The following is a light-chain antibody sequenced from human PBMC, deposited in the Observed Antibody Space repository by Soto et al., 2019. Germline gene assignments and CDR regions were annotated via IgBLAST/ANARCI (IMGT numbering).Light chain of an antibody. J-gene: IGKJ1*01. CDR2: GTS. Sequence: EIVLTHSPATLALSPCERATLSFSASQDVSTNLAWYQHKPGQAPSLLIYGTSIRATGIPARFSGSGSGTDFTLTISSLQSEDFAVYYCQQYNNWPPWTFGPGTKVDIK. CDR3: QQYNNWPPWT. CDR1: QDVSTN. V-gene: IGKV3-15*01.